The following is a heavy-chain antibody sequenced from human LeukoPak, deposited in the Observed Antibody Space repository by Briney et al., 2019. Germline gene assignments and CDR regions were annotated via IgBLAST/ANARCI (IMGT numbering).Heavy chain of an antibody. Sequence: SETLSLTCTVSGGSISSYYWSWIRQPPGKGLEWIGYIYYSGSTNYNPSLKSRVTISVDTSKNQFSLKLSSVTAADTAVYYCARVRPQQLAHYYFDYWGQGTLVTVSS. CDR1: GGSISSYY. J-gene: IGHJ4*02. V-gene: IGHV4-59*01. D-gene: IGHD6-13*01. CDR3: ARVRPQQLAHYYFDY. CDR2: IYYSGST.